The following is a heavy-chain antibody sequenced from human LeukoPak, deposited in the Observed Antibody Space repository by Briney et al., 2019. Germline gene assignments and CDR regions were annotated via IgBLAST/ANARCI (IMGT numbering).Heavy chain of an antibody. CDR2: ISSSSSYI. Sequence: PGGSLRLSCAASGFTFSSYSMNWVRQAPGKGLEWVSSISSSSSYIYYADSVKGRFTISRDNAKNSLYLQMNSLRAEDTAVYYCARDLLEVGATPPEWGQGTLVTVSS. D-gene: IGHD1-26*01. CDR1: GFTFSSYS. CDR3: ARDLLEVGATPPE. J-gene: IGHJ4*02. V-gene: IGHV3-21*04.